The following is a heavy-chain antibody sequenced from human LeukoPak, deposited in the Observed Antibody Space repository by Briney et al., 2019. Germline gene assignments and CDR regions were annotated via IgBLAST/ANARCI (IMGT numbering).Heavy chain of an antibody. V-gene: IGHV3-23*01. Sequence: GGSLRLSCAASGFTFSSYAMSWVRQAPGKGLEWVSAISGSGGSTYYADSVKGRFTISRDNSKNTLYLQMNSLRAEDTAVYNCAKFGSRYYYDSSGYYYDYWGQGTLVTVSS. CDR2: ISGSGGST. J-gene: IGHJ4*02. CDR3: AKFGSRYYYDSSGYYYDY. D-gene: IGHD3-22*01. CDR1: GFTFSSYA.